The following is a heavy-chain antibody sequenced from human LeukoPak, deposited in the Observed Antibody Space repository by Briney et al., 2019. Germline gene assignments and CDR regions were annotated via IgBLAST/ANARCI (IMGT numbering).Heavy chain of an antibody. D-gene: IGHD6-19*01. J-gene: IGHJ4*02. Sequence: GGSLRLSCAASGFTFDDYAMHWVRQAPGKGLEWVSGISWNSGSIGYADSVKGRFTISRDNAKNSLYLQMNSLRAEDTALYYCAKDMEAYSSGPLDYWGQGTLVTVSS. CDR2: ISWNSGSI. CDR3: AKDMEAYSSGPLDY. CDR1: GFTFDDYA. V-gene: IGHV3-9*01.